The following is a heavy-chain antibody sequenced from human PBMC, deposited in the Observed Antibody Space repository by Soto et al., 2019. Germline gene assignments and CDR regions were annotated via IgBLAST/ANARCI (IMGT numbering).Heavy chain of an antibody. J-gene: IGHJ4*02. CDR1: GGSISSGDYY. CDR3: ARGRAMVRGVTYDY. V-gene: IGHV4-30-4*01. D-gene: IGHD3-10*01. CDR2: IYYSGST. Sequence: SETLSLTCTVSGGSISSGDYYWSWIRQPPGKGLEWIGYIYYSGSTYYNPSLKSRVTISVDTSKNQFSLKLSSVTAADTAVYYWARGRAMVRGVTYDYWGQGTLVTVSS.